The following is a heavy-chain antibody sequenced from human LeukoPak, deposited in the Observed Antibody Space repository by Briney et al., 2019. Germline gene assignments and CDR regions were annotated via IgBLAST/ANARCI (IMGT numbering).Heavy chain of an antibody. CDR1: GGSSSGYY. V-gene: IGHV4-34*01. CDR2: INHSGST. CDR3: ARLPTYGSGSYYS. Sequence: PSETLSLTCAVYGGSSSGYYWSWIRQPPGKGLEWIGEINHSGSTNYNPSLKSRVTISVDTSKNQFSLKLSSVTAADTAVYYCARLPTYGSGSYYSWGQGTLVTVSS. D-gene: IGHD3-10*01. J-gene: IGHJ4*02.